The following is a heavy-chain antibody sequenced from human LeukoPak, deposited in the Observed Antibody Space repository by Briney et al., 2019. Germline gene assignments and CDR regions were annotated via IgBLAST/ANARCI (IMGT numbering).Heavy chain of an antibody. CDR3: ARGSYVVRATTFSY. CDR1: GFTFSTYG. J-gene: IGHJ4*02. D-gene: IGHD1-26*01. V-gene: IGHV3-30*03. Sequence: PGRSLRLSCAASGFTFSTYGMHWVRQAPGKGLEWVAVISYDGSNKYYADSVKGRFTISRDNSKNTLYLQMNSLRAEDTAVYYCARGSYVVRATTFSYWGQGTLVTVSS. CDR2: ISYDGSNK.